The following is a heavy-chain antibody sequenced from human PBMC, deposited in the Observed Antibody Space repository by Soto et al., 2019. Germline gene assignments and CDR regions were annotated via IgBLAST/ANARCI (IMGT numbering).Heavy chain of an antibody. CDR1: GGSISSGGYY. J-gene: IGHJ6*02. V-gene: IGHV4-31*03. CDR2: IHYSGST. Sequence: QVQLQESGPGLVKPSQTLSLTCTVSGGSISSGGYYWSWIRQHPGKGLEWIGYIHYSGSTYYNPSLQSRLTLSVDPSKNQFSLKLSSVTAADTAVYYCARVQLWFGRSVGMDVWGQGTTVTVSS. D-gene: IGHD3-10*01. CDR3: ARVQLWFGRSVGMDV.